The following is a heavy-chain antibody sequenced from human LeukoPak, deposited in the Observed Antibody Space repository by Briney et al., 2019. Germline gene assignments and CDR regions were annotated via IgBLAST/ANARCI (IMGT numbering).Heavy chain of an antibody. CDR3: ARDRATLILDY. CDR2: ISYSGST. Sequence: SETLSLTCTVSGGSISSYYWSWIRQPPGKGLEWIGYISYSGSTNYNPSLKSRATISVETSKNQFSLKLSSVTAADTAVYYCARDRATLILDYWGQGTPVTVSS. CDR1: GGSISSYY. J-gene: IGHJ4*02. V-gene: IGHV4-59*01.